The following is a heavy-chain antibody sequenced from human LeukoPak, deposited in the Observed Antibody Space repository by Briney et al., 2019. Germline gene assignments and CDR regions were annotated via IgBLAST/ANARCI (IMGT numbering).Heavy chain of an antibody. CDR3: AKDGSYATSGTLDY. Sequence: GGSLRLSCEASGFSFDDYAMHWVRQAPGKGLEWVSGISWNSGGTGYADSVKGRFTISRDNAKNSLYLQMNSLRAEDTALYYCAKDGSYATSGTLDYWGQGSLVTVSS. CDR2: ISWNSGGT. D-gene: IGHD3-10*01. CDR1: GFSFDDYA. J-gene: IGHJ4*02. V-gene: IGHV3-9*01.